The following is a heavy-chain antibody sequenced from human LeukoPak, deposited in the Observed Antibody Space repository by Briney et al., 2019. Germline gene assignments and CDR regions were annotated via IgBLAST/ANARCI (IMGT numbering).Heavy chain of an antibody. J-gene: IGHJ1*01. CDR3: AKDMGSGWLNWEYFQH. CDR1: GFTFSSYA. CDR2: ISGSGGST. D-gene: IGHD6-19*01. Sequence: GGSLRLSCAASGFTFSSYAMSWVRQAPGKGLEWVSAISGSGGSTYYADSVKGRFTISRDNSKNTLYLQMNSLRAEDTAVYYCAKDMGSGWLNWEYFQHWGQGTLVTVSS. V-gene: IGHV3-23*01.